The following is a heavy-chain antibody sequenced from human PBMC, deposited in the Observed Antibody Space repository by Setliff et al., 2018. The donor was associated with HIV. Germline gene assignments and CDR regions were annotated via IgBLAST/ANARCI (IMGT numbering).Heavy chain of an antibody. CDR2: ISGYSGHT. CDR1: GYTFSDYD. D-gene: IGHD6-19*01. J-gene: IGHJ5*02. V-gene: IGHV1-18*01. CDR3: ARHWRGSGWSNWFDP. Sequence: GASVKVSCKASGYTFSDYDVAWVRQAPGQGLEWMGWISGYSGHTSYAQKFQGRVTMTRDTSTSTVYMELSSLRSEDTAMYYCARHWRGSGWSNWFDPWGQGTLVTVSS.